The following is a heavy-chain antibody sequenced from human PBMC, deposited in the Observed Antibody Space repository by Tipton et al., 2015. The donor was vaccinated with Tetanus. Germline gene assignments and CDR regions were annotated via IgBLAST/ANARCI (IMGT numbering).Heavy chain of an antibody. CDR3: AGDGEKIMTSDRRQRRATNYYYHYGLDV. CDR1: GGSLSSGTYY. V-gene: IGHV4-39*06. CDR2: IYHSESA. Sequence: TLSLTCTVSGGSLSSGTYYWDWIRQPPGKGLEWIGNIYHSESANYNPSLKSRVTISVDTSKNQITLTLKSVTAADTALYYCAGDGEKIMTSDRRQRRATNYYYHYGLDVWGQGTTVTVSS. J-gene: IGHJ6*02. D-gene: IGHD3-10*01.